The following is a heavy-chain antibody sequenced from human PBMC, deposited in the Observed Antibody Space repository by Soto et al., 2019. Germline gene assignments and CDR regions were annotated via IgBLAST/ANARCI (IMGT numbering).Heavy chain of an antibody. J-gene: IGHJ4*02. CDR3: AREGGYSGFQPKYYFDY. D-gene: IGHD5-12*01. CDR1: GFTVSSNY. V-gene: IGHV3-53*01. Sequence: GALRLSCAASGFTVSSNYMSWVRQAPGKGLEWVSVIYSGGSTYYADSVKGRFTISRDNSKNTLYLQMNSLRAEDTAVYYCAREGGYSGFQPKYYFDYWGQGTLVTVSS. CDR2: IYSGGST.